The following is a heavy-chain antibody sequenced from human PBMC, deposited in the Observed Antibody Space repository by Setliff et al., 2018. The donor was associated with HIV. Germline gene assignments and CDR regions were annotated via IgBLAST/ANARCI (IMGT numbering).Heavy chain of an antibody. V-gene: IGHV4-59*01. CDR3: AREKRQIWSTDYYYHYGLDV. D-gene: IGHD5-18*01. CDR2: IYYSGVT. CDR1: GGYIAGYY. Sequence: SETLSLTCTVSGGYIAGYYWSWIRQPPGKALEWIGNIYYSGVTYYNPSLKSRVTLSVDTSKNQFSLTLTSVTAADTALYYCAREKRQIWSTDYYYHYGLDVWGQGITVTVSS. J-gene: IGHJ6*02.